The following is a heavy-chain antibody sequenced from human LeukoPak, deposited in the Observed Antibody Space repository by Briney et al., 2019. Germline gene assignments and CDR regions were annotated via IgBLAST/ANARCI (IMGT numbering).Heavy chain of an antibody. CDR2: MNPSSGNK. CDR3: ARKYCSSTSCYLPWGYYYYGMDV. J-gene: IGHJ6*02. D-gene: IGHD2-2*01. CDR1: GYTFTSYD. V-gene: IGHV1-8*01. Sequence: ASVKVSCKASGYTFTSYDINWVRQATGQGLEWVGWMNPSSGNKGYAQKFQGRVTMTRNTSISTAYMELSSLRSEDTAVYYCARKYCSSTSCYLPWGYYYYGMDVWGQGTTVTVSS.